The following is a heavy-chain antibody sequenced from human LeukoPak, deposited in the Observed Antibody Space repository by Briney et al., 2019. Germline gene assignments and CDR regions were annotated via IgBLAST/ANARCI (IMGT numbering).Heavy chain of an antibody. CDR1: GFTFSSYW. D-gene: IGHD6-13*01. CDR3: ARIDSSSWVKIGY. J-gene: IGHJ4*02. CDR2: INSDGSST. V-gene: IGHV3-74*01. Sequence: GGSLRLSCAASGFTFSSYWMHWVRQGPGKGLVWVSRINSDGSSTSYADSVKGRFTISRDNAKNTLYLQMNSLRAEDTAVYYCARIDSSSWVKIGYWGQGTLVTVSS.